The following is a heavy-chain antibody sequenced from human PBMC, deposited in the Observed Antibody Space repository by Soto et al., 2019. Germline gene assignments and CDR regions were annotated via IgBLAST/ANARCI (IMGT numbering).Heavy chain of an antibody. J-gene: IGHJ4*02. V-gene: IGHV3-30*03. CDR2: ISYDGRNK. D-gene: IGHD5-12*01. CDR3: ARSRLNGYYFDY. CDR1: GFTFHDFG. Sequence: PGGSLRLSCAASGFTFHDFGMHWVRQTPGKGLEWVAVISYDGRNKYYADLVKGRFTISRDNSQNTLYLQMNSLRAEDTAVYFCARSRLNGYYFDYWGQGIVVTVSS.